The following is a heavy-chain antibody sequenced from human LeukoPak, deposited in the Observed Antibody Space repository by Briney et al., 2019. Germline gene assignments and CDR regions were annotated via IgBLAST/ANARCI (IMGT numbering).Heavy chain of an antibody. Sequence: ASVKVSCKASGYTFTSYYMHWVRQAPGQGLECMGIINPSGGSTSYAQKFKGRVTMTRDTSTSTVYMEMSSLRSEDTAVYYCARDLGSVVVVAALDYWGKGTLVTVSS. J-gene: IGHJ4*02. V-gene: IGHV1-46*01. CDR2: INPSGGST. D-gene: IGHD2-15*01. CDR1: GYTFTSYY. CDR3: ARDLGSVVVVAALDY.